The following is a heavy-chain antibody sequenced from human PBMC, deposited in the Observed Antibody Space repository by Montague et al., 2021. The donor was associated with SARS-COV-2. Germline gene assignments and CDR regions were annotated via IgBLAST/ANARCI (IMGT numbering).Heavy chain of an antibody. Sequence: TLSLTCTVSGGSISSGGYYWSWIRQHPGKGLEWIGYIYYSGSTYYNPSLKSRVTISADTSKNQFSLKLSSVTAADTAVYYCARTYYDILTGYYNFDYWGQGTLVTVSS. J-gene: IGHJ4*02. CDR2: IYYSGST. V-gene: IGHV4-31*03. CDR3: ARTYYDILTGYYNFDY. D-gene: IGHD3-9*01. CDR1: GGSISSGGYY.